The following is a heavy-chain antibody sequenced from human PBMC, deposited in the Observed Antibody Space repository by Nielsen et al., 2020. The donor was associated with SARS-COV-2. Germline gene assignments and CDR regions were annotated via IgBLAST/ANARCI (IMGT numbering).Heavy chain of an antibody. Sequence: GESLKISCAASGFTVSSNYMSWVRQAPGKGLEWVANIKQDGSEKYYVDSVKGRFTISRDNAKNSLYLQMNSLRAEDTAVYYCARDLYCSGGSCYSHGMDVWGQGTTVTVSS. CDR3: ARDLYCSGGSCYSHGMDV. D-gene: IGHD2-15*01. CDR1: GFTVSSNY. CDR2: IKQDGSEK. J-gene: IGHJ6*02. V-gene: IGHV3-7*03.